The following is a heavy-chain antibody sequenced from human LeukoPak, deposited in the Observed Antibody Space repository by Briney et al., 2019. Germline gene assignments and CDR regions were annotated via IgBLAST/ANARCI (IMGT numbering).Heavy chain of an antibody. D-gene: IGHD3-10*01. Sequence: ASVKVSCKASGYTFTSYGISWVRQAPGQGLEWMGWISAYNGNTNYAQKLQGRVTMTTDTSTSTAYMELRSLRSDDTAVYYWARVPPINYGSGSYYDPPPFDYWGQGTLVTVSS. CDR2: ISAYNGNT. V-gene: IGHV1-18*01. CDR1: GYTFTSYG. CDR3: ARVPPINYGSGSYYDPPPFDY. J-gene: IGHJ4*02.